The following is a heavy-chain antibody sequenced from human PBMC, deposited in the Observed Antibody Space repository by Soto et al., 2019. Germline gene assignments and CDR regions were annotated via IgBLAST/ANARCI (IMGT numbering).Heavy chain of an antibody. CDR3: ARDLDTAMVTGY. D-gene: IGHD5-18*01. J-gene: IGHJ4*02. V-gene: IGHV1-3*01. Sequence: GASVKVSCKSSGYTFTSYAMHCVRQAPGQRLEWMGWINAGNGNTKYSQKFQGRVTITRDTSASTAYMELSSLRSEDTAVYYCARDLDTAMVTGYWGQGTLVTVSS. CDR2: INAGNGNT. CDR1: GYTFTSYA.